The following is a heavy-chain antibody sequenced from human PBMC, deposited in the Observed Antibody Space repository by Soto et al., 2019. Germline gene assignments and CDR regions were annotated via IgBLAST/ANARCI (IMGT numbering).Heavy chain of an antibody. J-gene: IGHJ5*02. CDR2: INPNSGGT. Sequence: ASVKVSCTASGYTFTGYYMHWVRQAPGQGLEWMGWINPNSGGTNYAQKLQGRVTMTTDTSTSTAYMELRSLRSDDTAVYYWARVSYGSRNWFDPWGQGTLVTVSP. V-gene: IGHV1-2*02. D-gene: IGHD5-18*01. CDR1: GYTFTGYY. CDR3: ARVSYGSRNWFDP.